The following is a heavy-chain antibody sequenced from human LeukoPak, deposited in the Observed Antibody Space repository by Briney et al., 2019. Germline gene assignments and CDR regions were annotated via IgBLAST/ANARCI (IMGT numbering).Heavy chain of an antibody. J-gene: IGHJ4*02. CDR2: ISAYNGNT. Sequence: ASVKVSCKASGYTFTSYGISWVRQAPGQGLEWMGWISAYNGNTNYAQKLQGRVTMTTDTSTSTAYMELRSLRSDDTAVYYCARDLGTTVTHLFDYWGQGTLVTVSS. D-gene: IGHD4-17*01. CDR3: ARDLGTTVTHLFDY. V-gene: IGHV1-18*01. CDR1: GYTFTSYG.